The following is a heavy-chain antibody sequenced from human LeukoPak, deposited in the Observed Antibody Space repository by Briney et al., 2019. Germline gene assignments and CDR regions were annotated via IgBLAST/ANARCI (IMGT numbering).Heavy chain of an antibody. CDR3: AKALHRIAAAGFDY. J-gene: IGHJ4*02. D-gene: IGHD6-13*01. V-gene: IGHV3-30*02. CDR2: IRYDGSNK. CDR1: GFTLSSYS. Sequence: PGGSLRLSCVASGFTLSSYSMSWVRQAPGKGLEWVAFIRYDGSNKYYADSVKGRFTISRDNSKNTLYLQMNSLRAEDTAVYYCAKALHRIAAAGFDYWGQGTLVTVSS.